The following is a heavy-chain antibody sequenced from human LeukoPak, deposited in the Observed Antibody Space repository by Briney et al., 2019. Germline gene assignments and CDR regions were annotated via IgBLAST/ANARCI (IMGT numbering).Heavy chain of an antibody. CDR2: ISGSGGST. CDR3: AKDFTANYDFWSGYPH. V-gene: IGHV3-23*01. D-gene: IGHD3-3*01. CDR1: GFTFSNYA. J-gene: IGHJ4*02. Sequence: PGGSLRLSCAASGFTFSNYAMSWVRQAPGKGLDWVSAISGSGGSTYCADSVKGRFTISRDNSKNTLYLQMNTLRAEDTAVYYCAKDFTANYDFWSGYPHWGQGTLVTVSS.